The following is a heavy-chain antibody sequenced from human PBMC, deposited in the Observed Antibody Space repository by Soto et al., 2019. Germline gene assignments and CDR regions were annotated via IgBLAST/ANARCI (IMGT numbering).Heavy chain of an antibody. CDR2: VTPYKADT. J-gene: IGHJ3*02. CDR1: GYTLTNYG. Sequence: CASVKVSCKASGYTLTNYGVTWVRQAPGQGLEWLGRVTPYKADTNSAQNLQGRVTMATDTSTNTAYLELRSLRSDDTAVYFCATDGPSNSGNLYAFDIWVQGTMVTVSS. D-gene: IGHD5-12*01. CDR3: ATDGPSNSGNLYAFDI. V-gene: IGHV1-18*04.